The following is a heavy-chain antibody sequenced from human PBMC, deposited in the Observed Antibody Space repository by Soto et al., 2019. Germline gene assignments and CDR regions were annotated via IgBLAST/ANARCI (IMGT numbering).Heavy chain of an antibody. D-gene: IGHD3-16*01. Sequence: QVQLVQSGPEVKKTGTSVKVSCKASGGTFSSRAISWVRQAPGQGLEWRGGIIPVFGRGNYAEKFQDRVTITADESTGTVYMEWSSMRSEETALYYCANSRGGTFLGYHGMDIWGQGTTVSVSS. CDR1: GGTFSSRA. V-gene: IGHV1-69*01. CDR3: ANSRGGTFLGYHGMDI. CDR2: IIPVFGRG. J-gene: IGHJ6*02.